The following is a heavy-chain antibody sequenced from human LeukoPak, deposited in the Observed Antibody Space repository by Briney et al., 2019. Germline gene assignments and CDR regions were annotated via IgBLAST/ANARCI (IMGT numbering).Heavy chain of an antibody. J-gene: IGHJ5*02. CDR3: AKGPMTKLDP. CDR2: IKQDGSVH. V-gene: IGHV3-7*03. CDR1: GFIFSGYW. Sequence: GGSLRLSCAASGFIFSGYWMSWARQAPGKGLEWVANIKQDGSVHQYVDSVKGRFTISRDNSKNTLYLQMNSLRAEDTAVYYCAKGPMTKLDPWGQGTLVTVSS. D-gene: IGHD4-11*01.